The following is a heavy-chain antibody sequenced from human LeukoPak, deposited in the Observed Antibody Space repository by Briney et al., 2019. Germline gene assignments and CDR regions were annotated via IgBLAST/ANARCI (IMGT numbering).Heavy chain of an antibody. CDR1: GGTFSCYS. D-gene: IGHD3-10*01. Sequence: ASVKVSFKASGGTFSCYSISWVRQAPGQGLEWMGGSIPIFGTENYAHKFQGRVTLTPDKSTSTAYMELSGLRSEDTALYYDGARGSSGSYHCDYWGQGTLVTVSS. V-gene: IGHV1-69*06. J-gene: IGHJ4*02. CDR2: SIPIFGTE. CDR3: GARGSSGSYHCDY.